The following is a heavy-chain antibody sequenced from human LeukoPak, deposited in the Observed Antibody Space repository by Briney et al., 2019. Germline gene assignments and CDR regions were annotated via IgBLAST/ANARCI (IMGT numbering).Heavy chain of an antibody. CDR1: GFTFSSYS. CDR3: ARSLGYCSGGSCRGY. CDR2: TRNKANSYTT. Sequence: GGSLRLSCAASGFTFSSYSMNWVRQAPGKGLEWVGRTRNKANSYTTEYAASVKGRFTISRDDSKNSLYLQMNSLKTEDTAVYYCARSLGYCSGGSCRGYWGQGTLVTVSS. J-gene: IGHJ4*02. D-gene: IGHD2-15*01. V-gene: IGHV3-72*01.